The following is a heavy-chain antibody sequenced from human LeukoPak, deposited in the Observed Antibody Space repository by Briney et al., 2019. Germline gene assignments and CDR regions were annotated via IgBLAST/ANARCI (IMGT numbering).Heavy chain of an antibody. CDR3: AKESLYYYDSSGYYSYYFDY. CDR2: ISGSGGST. Sequence: GGSLRLSCAASGFTFSSYAMSWVRQAPGKGLEWVSAISGSGGSTYYPDSVKGRFTISRDNSKNTLYLQMNSLRAEDTAVYYCAKESLYYYDSSGYYSYYFDYWGQGTLVTVSS. CDR1: GFTFSSYA. V-gene: IGHV3-23*01. J-gene: IGHJ4*02. D-gene: IGHD3-22*01.